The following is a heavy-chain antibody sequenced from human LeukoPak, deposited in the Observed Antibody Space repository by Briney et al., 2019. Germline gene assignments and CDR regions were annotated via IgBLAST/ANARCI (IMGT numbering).Heavy chain of an antibody. CDR2: IKQDGSEK. CDR3: AASITMVRGARYY. Sequence: GGSLRLSCAGSGFTFSSYGMHWVRQAPGKGLEWVANIKQDGSEKYYVDSVKGRFTISRDNAKNSLYLQMNSLRAEDTAVYYCAASITMVRGARYYWGQGTLVTVSS. CDR1: GFTFSSYG. V-gene: IGHV3-7*01. D-gene: IGHD3-10*01. J-gene: IGHJ4*02.